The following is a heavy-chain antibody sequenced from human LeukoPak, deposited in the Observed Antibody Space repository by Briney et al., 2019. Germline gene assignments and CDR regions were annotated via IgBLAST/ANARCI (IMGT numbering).Heavy chain of an antibody. D-gene: IGHD3-22*01. Sequence: PSETLSLTCTVSGGSISSYYWSWIRQPAGKGLEWIGRIYTSGSTNYNPSLKSRVTMSVDTSKNQFPLKLSSVTAADTAVYYCARGMYYYDSSGYYYFDYFDYWGQGTLVTVSS. CDR1: GGSISSYY. J-gene: IGHJ4*02. CDR2: IYTSGST. V-gene: IGHV4-4*07. CDR3: ARGMYYYDSSGYYYFDYFDY.